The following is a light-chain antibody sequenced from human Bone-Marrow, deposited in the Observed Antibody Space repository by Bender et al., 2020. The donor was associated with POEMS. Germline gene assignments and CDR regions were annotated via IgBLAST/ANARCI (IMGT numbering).Light chain of an antibody. CDR2: DVS. V-gene: IGLV2-11*01. CDR3: SSYAGGFTWF. CDR1: SSDVDNYIY. Sequence: QSALTQPRSVSGSPGQSVTISCTGASSDVDNYIYVSWFQQRPGKAPNLMIYDVSRRPSGVPDRFSSSKFGNTASLTISGLQPEDEADYHCSSYAGGFTWFFGGGTKLTVL. J-gene: IGLJ2*01.